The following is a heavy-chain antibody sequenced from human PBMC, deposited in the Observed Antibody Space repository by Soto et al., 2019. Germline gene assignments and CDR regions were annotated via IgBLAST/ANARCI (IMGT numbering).Heavy chain of an antibody. CDR3: ARAGARVATKYYYYGMDV. V-gene: IGHV1-18*01. D-gene: IGHD5-12*01. CDR1: GYTFTSYG. CDR2: ISAYNCNT. J-gene: IGHJ6*02. Sequence: QVPLVQSGAEVKKPGASVKVSCKASGYTFTSYGISWVRQAPGQGLEWMGWISAYNCNTNYAQKLQGIVTMTTDTSTSTAYMELRSLRSDDTAVYYCARAGARVATKYYYYGMDVWGQGTTVTVSS.